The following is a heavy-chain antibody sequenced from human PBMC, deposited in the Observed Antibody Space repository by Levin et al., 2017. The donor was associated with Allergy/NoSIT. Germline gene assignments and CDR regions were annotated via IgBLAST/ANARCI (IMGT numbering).Heavy chain of an antibody. CDR2: IYYSGST. D-gene: IGHD6-19*01. CDR3: ARDLYSSGWYYAFDI. J-gene: IGHJ3*02. CDR1: GGSISSSSYY. V-gene: IGHV4-39*07. Sequence: SETLSLTCTVSGGSISSSSYYWGWIRQPPGKGLEWIGSIYYSGSTYYNPSLKSRVTISVDTSKNQFSLKLSSVTAADTAVYYCARDLYSSGWYYAFDIWGQGTMVTVSS.